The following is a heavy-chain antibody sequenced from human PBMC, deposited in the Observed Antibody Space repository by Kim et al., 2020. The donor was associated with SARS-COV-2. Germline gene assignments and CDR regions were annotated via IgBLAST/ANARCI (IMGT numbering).Heavy chain of an antibody. CDR2: IDYTGTT. Sequence: SETLSLTCAVFGGSISSGDFYWGWIRQPPGKGLEWIGNIDYTGTTYHSPSLKSRVSMSVDSSKNQFSLRLTSLTAADTAVYYCARPYRRRGGGAWFDPWGQGTLVTVSS. D-gene: IGHD4-4*01. J-gene: IGHJ5*02. CDR1: GGSISSGDFY. CDR3: ARPYRRRGGGAWFDP. V-gene: IGHV4-39*01.